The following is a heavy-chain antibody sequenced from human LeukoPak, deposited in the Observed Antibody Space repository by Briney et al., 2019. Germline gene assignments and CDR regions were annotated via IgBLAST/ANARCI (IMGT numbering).Heavy chain of an antibody. CDR3: ARDAHTYYCSGGSCYRPVGPYFDY. V-gene: IGHV1-18*04. CDR1: GYTFTSNG. D-gene: IGHD2-15*01. CDR2: ISTHDDDT. Sequence: GASVKVSCKASGYTFTSNGISWVRQAPGQGLEWLGWISTHDDDTRYAQKIQGRVSMTTDTSTSTAYMELRSLRSDDTAVYYCARDAHTYYCSGGSCYRPVGPYFDYWGQGTPVTVSS. J-gene: IGHJ4*02.